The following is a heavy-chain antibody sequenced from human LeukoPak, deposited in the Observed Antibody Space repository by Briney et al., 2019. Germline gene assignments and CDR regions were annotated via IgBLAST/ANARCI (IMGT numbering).Heavy chain of an antibody. D-gene: IGHD6-13*01. V-gene: IGHV3-66*01. CDR1: GFTVSSNY. Sequence: QPGGSLRLSCAASGFTVSSNYMSWVRQAPGKGLEWVSVICSGGSTYYADSVKGRFTISRDNSKNTLYLQMNSLRAEDTAVYYCARDILAAGIFDYWGQGTLVTVSS. J-gene: IGHJ4*02. CDR3: ARDILAAGIFDY. CDR2: ICSGGST.